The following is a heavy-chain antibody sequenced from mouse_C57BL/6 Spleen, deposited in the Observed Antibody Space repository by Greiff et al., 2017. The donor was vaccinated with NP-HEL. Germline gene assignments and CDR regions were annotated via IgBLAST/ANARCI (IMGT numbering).Heavy chain of an antibody. V-gene: IGHV1-82*01. CDR1: GYAFSSSW. J-gene: IGHJ1*03. CDR2: IYPGDGDT. Sequence: QVQLQQSGPELVKPGASVKISCKASGYAFSSSWMNWVKPRPGKGLEWIGRIYPGDGDTNYNGKFKGKATLTADKSSSTAYMQLSSLTSEDSAVYFCARSGIEGYFDVWGTGTTVTVSS. CDR3: ARSGIEGYFDV.